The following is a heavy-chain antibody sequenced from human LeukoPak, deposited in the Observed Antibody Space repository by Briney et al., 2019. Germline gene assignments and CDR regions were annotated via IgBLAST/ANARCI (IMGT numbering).Heavy chain of an antibody. V-gene: IGHV4-59*01. J-gene: IGHJ6*02. CDR3: AREGRGVSVGMDV. Sequence: SETLSLTCTVSGGSISSYYWSWIRQPPGKGLEWIGYIYYSGSTNYNPSLKSRVTISVDTSKNQFSLKLSSVTAADTAVYYCAREGRGVSVGMDVWGQGTTVTVSS. CDR2: IYYSGST. D-gene: IGHD2-8*01. CDR1: GGSISSYY.